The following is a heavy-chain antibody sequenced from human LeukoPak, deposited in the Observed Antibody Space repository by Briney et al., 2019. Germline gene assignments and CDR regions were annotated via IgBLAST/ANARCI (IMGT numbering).Heavy chain of an antibody. CDR2: IYHSGST. V-gene: IGHV4-38-2*01. CDR3: ARAPRDSSSSNYMRRFDY. Sequence: SETLSLTCAVSGYSISSDNYWVWIRQPPGQGLEWTGGIYHSGSTYYNPSLKSRVTMSVDTSKNQFSLKLSSVTAADTAVYYCARAPRDSSSSNYMRRFDYWGQGALVTVSS. J-gene: IGHJ4*02. CDR1: GYSISSDNY. D-gene: IGHD3-22*01.